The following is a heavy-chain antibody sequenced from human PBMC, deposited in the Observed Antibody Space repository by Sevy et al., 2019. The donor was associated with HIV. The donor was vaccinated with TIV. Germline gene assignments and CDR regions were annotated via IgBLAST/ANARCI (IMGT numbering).Heavy chain of an antibody. CDR2: FSFGCGRI. CDR1: GFTFSKYS. Sequence: GGTLRLSCEASGFTFSKYSMSWVRQAPGKGLEWVSTFSFGCGRINYADSVKGRFTISRDDSKNTLYLQMNSLRAEDTAVYYCAREGCTKPHDYWGQGTLVTVSS. V-gene: IGHV3-23*01. D-gene: IGHD2-8*01. CDR3: AREGCTKPHDY. J-gene: IGHJ4*02.